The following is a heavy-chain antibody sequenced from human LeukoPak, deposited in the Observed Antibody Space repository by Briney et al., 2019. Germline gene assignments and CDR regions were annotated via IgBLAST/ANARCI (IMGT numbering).Heavy chain of an antibody. Sequence: PGGSLRLSCAASGFTFSSYWMSWVRQAPGKGLEWVANIKQDGSEKYYVDSVKGRFTISRDNAKNSLYLQMNSLRAEDTAVFHCAKSLGTAMVRGVIDYWGQGTPVTVSS. J-gene: IGHJ4*02. CDR1: GFTFSSYW. CDR2: IKQDGSEK. CDR3: AKSLGTAMVRGVIDY. V-gene: IGHV3-7*01. D-gene: IGHD3-10*01.